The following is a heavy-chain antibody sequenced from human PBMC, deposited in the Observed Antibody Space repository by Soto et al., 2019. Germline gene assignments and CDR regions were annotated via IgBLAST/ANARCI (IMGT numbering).Heavy chain of an antibody. J-gene: IGHJ4*02. CDR3: ARVAIPSSWYYFDY. D-gene: IGHD6-13*01. V-gene: IGHV3-21*01. CDR1: GFTFSSYS. CDR2: ISSSSSYI. Sequence: PGGSLRLSCAASGFTFSSYSMNWVRQAPGKGLEWVSSISSSSSYIYYADSVKGRFTISRDNAKNSLYLQMNSLRAEDTAVYYCARVAIPSSWYYFDYWGQGTLVTVSS.